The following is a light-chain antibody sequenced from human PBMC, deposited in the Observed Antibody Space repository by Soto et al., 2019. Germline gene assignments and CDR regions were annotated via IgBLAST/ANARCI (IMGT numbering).Light chain of an antibody. Sequence: QSVLTQPASVSGSPGQSTTISCTGTSSDIGGYNYVSWYQQLPGEAPKLIIYDVSDRPSGVSTRFSGSKSGNTASLTISGLQAEDERDYYCSSFTSRHTYVFGTGTKLTVL. CDR3: SSFTSRHTYV. CDR2: DVS. CDR1: SSDIGGYNY. V-gene: IGLV2-14*01. J-gene: IGLJ1*01.